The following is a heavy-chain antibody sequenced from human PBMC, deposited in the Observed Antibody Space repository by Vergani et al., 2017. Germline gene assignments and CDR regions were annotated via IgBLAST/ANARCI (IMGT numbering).Heavy chain of an antibody. Sequence: QVQLVESGGGLVKPGGSLRLSCAGSGFTFSDYYMSWIRQASGKGLEWVSYMSSSGSNIYYVDSVKGRFTISRDNAKNSLYLQMNSLRAEDTAVYYCAKNWYSSSLPIDYWGQGTLVTVSS. CDR2: MSSSGSNI. CDR3: AKNWYSSSLPIDY. J-gene: IGHJ4*02. CDR1: GFTFSDYY. V-gene: IGHV3-11*01. D-gene: IGHD6-6*01.